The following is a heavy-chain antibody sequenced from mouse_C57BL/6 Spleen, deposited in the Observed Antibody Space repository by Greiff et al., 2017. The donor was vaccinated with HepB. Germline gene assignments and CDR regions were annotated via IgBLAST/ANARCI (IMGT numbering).Heavy chain of an antibody. J-gene: IGHJ4*01. Sequence: QVHVQQPGAELVRPGTSVKLSCKASGYTFTSYWMHWVKQRPGQGLEWIGVIDPSDSYTNYNQKFTGKATLTVDTSSSTAFRQLSSLTSEDSAFYYCDSCVYGRDYWGQGTSVTVSS. CDR3: DSCVYGRDY. CDR2: IDPSDSYT. CDR1: GYTFTSYW. V-gene: IGHV1-59*01. D-gene: IGHD1-1*01.